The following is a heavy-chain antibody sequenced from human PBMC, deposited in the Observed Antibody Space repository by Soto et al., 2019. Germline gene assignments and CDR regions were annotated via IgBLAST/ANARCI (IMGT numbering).Heavy chain of an antibody. J-gene: IGHJ4*02. Sequence: GESLKISCKGSGYSFTSYWISWVRQMPGKGLEWMGRIDPSDSYTNYSPSFQGHVTISADKSISTACLQWSSLKASDTAMYYCASPGIAVADVWGQGTLVTVSS. CDR2: IDPSDSYT. CDR1: GYSFTSYW. V-gene: IGHV5-10-1*01. CDR3: ASPGIAVADV. D-gene: IGHD6-19*01.